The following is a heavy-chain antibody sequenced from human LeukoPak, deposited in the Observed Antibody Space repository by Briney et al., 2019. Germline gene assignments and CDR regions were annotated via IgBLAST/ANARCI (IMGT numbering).Heavy chain of an antibody. Sequence: ASVKVSCKASGGTFSSYAISWVRQAPGQGLEWMGWMNPNSGNTGYAQRFQGRVTMTRNTSISTAYMELSSLRSEDTAVYYCARRTRELGYCSGGSCYHDAFDIWGQGTMVTVSS. V-gene: IGHV1-8*02. CDR3: ARRTRELGYCSGGSCYHDAFDI. CDR1: GGTFSSYA. CDR2: MNPNSGNT. J-gene: IGHJ3*02. D-gene: IGHD2-15*01.